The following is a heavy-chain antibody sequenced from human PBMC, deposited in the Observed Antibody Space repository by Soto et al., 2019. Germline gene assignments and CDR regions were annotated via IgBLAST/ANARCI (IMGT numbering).Heavy chain of an antibody. J-gene: IGHJ6*03. CDR3: RRTTIVVVAAAMLGYYYYMDV. D-gene: IGHD2-2*01. CDR2: INHSGST. Sequence: QVQLQQWGAGLLKPSETLSLTCAVYGGSFSGYYWSWIRQPPGKGLEWIGEINHSGSTNYNPSLKRRATTSVDTSNNLSLQMLTVVTADDTAFYYCRRTTIVVVAAAMLGYYYYMDVWGKGTTVTVSS. V-gene: IGHV4-34*01. CDR1: GGSFSGYY.